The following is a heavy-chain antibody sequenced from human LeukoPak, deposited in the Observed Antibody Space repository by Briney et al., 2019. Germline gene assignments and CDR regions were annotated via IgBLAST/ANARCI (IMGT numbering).Heavy chain of an antibody. CDR2: INPSGGST. V-gene: IGHV1-46*01. CDR1: GYTFTSSY. D-gene: IGHD3-10*01. CDR3: ARGRDYGSHFDF. Sequence: ASVKVSCKASGYTFTSSYMYWVRQAPGQGLECMGIINPSGGSTSYAQNFHGRLAMTRDTSTSTVYMELSSLRSEDTAMYYCARGRDYGSHFDFWGQGTLVTVSS. J-gene: IGHJ4*02.